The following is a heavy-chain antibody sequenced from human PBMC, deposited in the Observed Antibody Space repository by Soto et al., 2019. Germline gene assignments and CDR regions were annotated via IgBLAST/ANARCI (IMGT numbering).Heavy chain of an antibody. Sequence: GGSLRLSCEASGFTFSSYPMHWVRRAPGKGLEWVTVISYDGGNQYYADSVKGRFTISRDNSKDTLYLQMHSLRSDDTAVYFCARGPITQTSFIDHWGQGTLVTVSS. CDR3: ARGPITQTSFIDH. CDR2: ISYDGGNQ. V-gene: IGHV3-30-3*01. CDR1: GFTFSSYP. D-gene: IGHD3-16*02. J-gene: IGHJ4*02.